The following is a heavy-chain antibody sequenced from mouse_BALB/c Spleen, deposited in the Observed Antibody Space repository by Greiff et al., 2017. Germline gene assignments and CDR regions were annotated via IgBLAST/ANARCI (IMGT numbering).Heavy chain of an antibody. CDR3: ARSSYGYDDAMDY. V-gene: IGHV1-9*01. CDR1: GYTFSSYW. CDR2: ILPGSGST. J-gene: IGHJ4*01. Sequence: QVQLQQSGAELMKPGASVKISCKATGYTFSSYWIEWVKQRPGHGLEWIGEILPGSGSTNYNEKFKGKATFTADTSSNTAYMQLSSLTSEDSAVYYCARSSYGYDDAMDYWGQGTSVTVSS. D-gene: IGHD2-9*01.